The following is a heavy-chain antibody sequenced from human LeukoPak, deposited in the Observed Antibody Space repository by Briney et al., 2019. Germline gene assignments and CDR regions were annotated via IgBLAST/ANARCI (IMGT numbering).Heavy chain of an antibody. V-gene: IGHV4-39*01. CDR1: GGSISISSYY. J-gene: IGHJ4*02. CDR2: IYYSGST. D-gene: IGHD6-6*01. Sequence: SETLSLTCTVSGGSISISSYYWGWIRQPPGKGLEWLVSIYYSGSTYYNPSRKSRATISVDTSKNQFSLKLSSVTAADTAVDYCARGGGIAARRYFDYWGQGTLVTVSS. CDR3: ARGGGIAARRYFDY.